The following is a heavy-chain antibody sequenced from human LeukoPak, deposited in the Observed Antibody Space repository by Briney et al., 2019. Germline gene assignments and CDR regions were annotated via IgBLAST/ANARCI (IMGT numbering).Heavy chain of an antibody. Sequence: GASVKVSCKASGYTFTGYYMHWVRQAPGQGLEWMEWINPNSGGTNYAQKFQGRVTLTSDSSISTAYMDLSSLRSDDRAVYYCARGGPDKLATKDPYYYYYYLDVWGKGTTVTVSS. V-gene: IGHV1-2*02. CDR2: INPNSGGT. J-gene: IGHJ6*03. CDR3: ARGGPDKLATKDPYYYYYYLDV. CDR1: GYTFTGYY. D-gene: IGHD5-12*01.